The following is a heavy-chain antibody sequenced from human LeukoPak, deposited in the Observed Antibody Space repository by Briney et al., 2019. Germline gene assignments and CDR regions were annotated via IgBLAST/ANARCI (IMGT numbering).Heavy chain of an antibody. J-gene: IGHJ4*02. CDR2: ISAYNGNT. V-gene: IGHV1-18*04. Sequence: GASVKVSCKASGYTFTSYYMHWVRQAPGQGLEWMGWISAYNGNTNYAQKFQGRVTMTEDTSTDTAYMELSSLRSEDTAVYYCATGRLRSPHPFDYWGQGTLVTVSS. CDR3: ATGRLRSPHPFDY. CDR1: GYTFTSYY.